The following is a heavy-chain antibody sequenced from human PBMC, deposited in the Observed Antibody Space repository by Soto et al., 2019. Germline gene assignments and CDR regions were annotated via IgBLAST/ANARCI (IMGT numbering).Heavy chain of an antibody. CDR1: GFTFSSYA. Sequence: QVQLVESGGGVVQPGRSLRLSCAASGFTFSSYAMHWVRQAPGKGLEWVAVISYDGSNKYYADSVKGRFTISRDNSKNTLYLQMNSLRAEDTAVYYFARDLANLGYCSSTSCYLSQVTNYYYYGMDVWGQGTTVTVSS. CDR2: ISYDGSNK. D-gene: IGHD2-2*01. V-gene: IGHV3-30-3*01. CDR3: ARDLANLGYCSSTSCYLSQVTNYYYYGMDV. J-gene: IGHJ6*02.